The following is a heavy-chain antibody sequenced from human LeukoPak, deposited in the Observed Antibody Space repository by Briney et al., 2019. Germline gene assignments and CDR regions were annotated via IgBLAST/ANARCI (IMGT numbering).Heavy chain of an antibody. D-gene: IGHD5-18*01. Sequence: GGSLRLSCAATGFTFDDFALHWVRQAPGKGLEWVSGISWNSGDVGYADSVKGRFTISRDNAKNSLYLQMNSLRAEDTALYYCAKLYGYSYGYIDFWGQGTLVTVSS. J-gene: IGHJ4*02. CDR1: GFTFDDFA. CDR2: ISWNSGDV. CDR3: AKLYGYSYGYIDF. V-gene: IGHV3-9*01.